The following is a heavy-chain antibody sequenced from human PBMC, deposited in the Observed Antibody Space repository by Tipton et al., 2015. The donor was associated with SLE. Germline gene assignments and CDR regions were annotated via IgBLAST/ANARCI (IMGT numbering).Heavy chain of an antibody. Sequence: TLSLTCTVSGGSISSDDYYWTWIRQHPGKGLEWIGYISWIGSTNYNPSLKSRVTMSVDTSMNQFSLELSSVTAADTAVYYCARLVVLAAEGLYSFDYWGHGTLVTVSS. V-gene: IGHV4-61*08. D-gene: IGHD2-15*01. CDR3: ARLVVLAAEGLYSFDY. J-gene: IGHJ4*01. CDR1: GGSISSDDYY. CDR2: ISWIGST.